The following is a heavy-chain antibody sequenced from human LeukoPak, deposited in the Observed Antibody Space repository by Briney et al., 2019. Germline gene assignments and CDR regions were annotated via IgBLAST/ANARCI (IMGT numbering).Heavy chain of an antibody. V-gene: IGHV1-2*02. CDR1: GYTFTGYY. CDR2: INPNSGGT. Sequence: ASVKVSCNASGYTFTGYYMHWVRQAPGQGLEWMGWINPNSGGTNYAQKFQGRVTMTRDTSISTAYMELSRLRSDDTAVYYCASSTPLIDSSGYYFDYWGQGTLVTVSS. CDR3: ASSTPLIDSSGYYFDY. J-gene: IGHJ4*02. D-gene: IGHD3-22*01.